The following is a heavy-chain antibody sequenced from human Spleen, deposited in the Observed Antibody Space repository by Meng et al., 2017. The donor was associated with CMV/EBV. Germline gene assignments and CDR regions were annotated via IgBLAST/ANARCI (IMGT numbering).Heavy chain of an antibody. CDR1: FTFSSYA. CDR2: ISGSGDNP. V-gene: IGHV3-23*01. CDR3: SREGWGYCSGGSCYSPY. J-gene: IGHJ4*02. D-gene: IGHD2-15*01. Sequence: FTFSSYAMSWVRRAPGKGLGWVSAISGSGDNPYYADSVKGRFTISRDSSKNTLYVQMNRLRAEDTAVYYCSREGWGYCSGGSCYSPYWGQGTLVTVSS.